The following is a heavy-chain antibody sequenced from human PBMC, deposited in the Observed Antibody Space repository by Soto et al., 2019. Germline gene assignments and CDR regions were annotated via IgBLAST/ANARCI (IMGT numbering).Heavy chain of an antibody. CDR2: IKQDGSEK. V-gene: IGHV3-7*01. Sequence: EVQLVESGGGLVQPGGSLRLSCAASGFTFSTYWMSWVRQAPGKGLEWVANIKQDGSEKYYVDSVKGRFTISRCNAKNSLYLQMNSLRAEDTAVYYCATKEIVATIPFDSWGQGTLITVSS. CDR1: GFTFSTYW. CDR3: ATKEIVATIPFDS. D-gene: IGHD5-12*01. J-gene: IGHJ4*02.